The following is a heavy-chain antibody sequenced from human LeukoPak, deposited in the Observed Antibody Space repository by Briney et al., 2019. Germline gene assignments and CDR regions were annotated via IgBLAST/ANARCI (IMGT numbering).Heavy chain of an antibody. V-gene: IGHV3-48*04. Sequence: PGGSLRLSCAASGFTFSSYSMNWVRQAPGKGLEWVSYIGSSGSTIYYADSMKGRFTISRDNAKNSLYLQMDSLTAEDTAVYYCTRKGSQWDFLVDYWGQGIRVAVSP. CDR2: IGSSGSTI. D-gene: IGHD2/OR15-2a*01. J-gene: IGHJ4*02. CDR1: GFTFSSYS. CDR3: TRKGSQWDFLVDY.